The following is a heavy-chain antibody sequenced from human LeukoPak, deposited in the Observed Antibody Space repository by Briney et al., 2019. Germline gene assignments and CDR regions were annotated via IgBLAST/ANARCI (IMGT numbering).Heavy chain of an antibody. CDR1: GGSFSGYY. CDR2: INHSGST. Sequence: SETLSLTCAVYGGSFSGYYWSWIRQPPGKGLEWSGEINHSGSTNYDPSLKSRVTISVDTSKNQFSLKLSSVTAADTAVYYCARGTILLVVVAATGWFDPWGQGTLVTVSS. J-gene: IGHJ5*02. D-gene: IGHD2-15*01. CDR3: ARGTILLVVVAATGWFDP. V-gene: IGHV4-34*01.